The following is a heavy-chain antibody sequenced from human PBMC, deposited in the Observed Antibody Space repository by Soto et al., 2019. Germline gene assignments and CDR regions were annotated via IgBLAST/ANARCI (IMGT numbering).Heavy chain of an antibody. Sequence: PGGSLRLSCAASGFTVSSNYMSWVRQAPGKGLEWVSVIYSGGSTYYADSVKGRFTISRDNSKNTLYLQMNSLTAEDTAVYYCARDGGGFGELLLNSYDAFDLWGQGKLVTVSS. CDR2: IYSGGST. J-gene: IGHJ3*01. CDR1: GFTVSSNY. CDR3: ARDGGGFGELLLNSYDAFDL. V-gene: IGHV3-53*05. D-gene: IGHD3-10*01.